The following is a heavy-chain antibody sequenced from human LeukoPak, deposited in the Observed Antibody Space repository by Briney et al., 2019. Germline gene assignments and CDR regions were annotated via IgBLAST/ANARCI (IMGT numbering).Heavy chain of an antibody. D-gene: IGHD1-26*01. CDR2: IRSKAYGGTT. Sequence: PGGSPRLSCTASGFTFGDYAMSWVRQAPGKGLEWVGFIRSKAYGGTTEYAASVKGRFTISRDDSKSIAYLQMNSLKTEDTAVYYCTRDPRGSYGPDAFDIWGQGTMVTVSS. V-gene: IGHV3-49*04. CDR1: GFTFGDYA. CDR3: TRDPRGSYGPDAFDI. J-gene: IGHJ3*02.